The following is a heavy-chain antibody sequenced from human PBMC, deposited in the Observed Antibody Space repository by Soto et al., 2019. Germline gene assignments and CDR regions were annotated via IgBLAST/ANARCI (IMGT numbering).Heavy chain of an antibody. Sequence: GSGPTLVNPTQTLTLTCTFSGFSLTTSGVGVGWIRQPPGKALEWLALIYWDGDKRYGPSLNNRLNITKDTSGNRVVLTMTNMDPLDTATYYCARRWWYYGSGSRIWWFDPWGPGTLVTVSS. D-gene: IGHD3-10*01. CDR3: ARRWWYYGSGSRIWWFDP. V-gene: IGHV2-5*05. CDR2: IYWDGDK. CDR1: GFSLTTSGVG. J-gene: IGHJ5*02.